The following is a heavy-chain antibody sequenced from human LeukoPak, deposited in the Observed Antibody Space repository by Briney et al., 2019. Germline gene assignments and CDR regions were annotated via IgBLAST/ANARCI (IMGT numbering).Heavy chain of an antibody. J-gene: IGHJ5*02. V-gene: IGHV4-4*07. Sequence: SETLSLTCTVSGGSISSYYWSWIRQPAGKGLEWIGRIYTSGSTNYNPSLKSRVTMSVDTSKNQFSLKLSSVTAADTAVYYCAGNLLTYYYGSGGFDHWGQGTLVTVSS. D-gene: IGHD3-10*01. CDR3: AGNLLTYYYGSGGFDH. CDR2: IYTSGST. CDR1: GGSISSYY.